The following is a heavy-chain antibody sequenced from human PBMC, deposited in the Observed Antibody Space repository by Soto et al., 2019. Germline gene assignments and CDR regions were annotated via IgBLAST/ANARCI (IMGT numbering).Heavy chain of an antibody. CDR1: GESISSSSYY. CDR2: IYYSGRT. Sequence: SETLSLTCIVSGESISSSSYYWGWIRQPPGKGLEWIGSIYYSGRTYYNPSFKSRVTISIDTSKNQFSLKLSSVTATDTAVYYCAXQRTTVVTQAXFDHXGQGALVTVSS. J-gene: IGHJ4*02. V-gene: IGHV4-39*01. D-gene: IGHD2-21*02. CDR3: AXQRTTVVTQAXFDH.